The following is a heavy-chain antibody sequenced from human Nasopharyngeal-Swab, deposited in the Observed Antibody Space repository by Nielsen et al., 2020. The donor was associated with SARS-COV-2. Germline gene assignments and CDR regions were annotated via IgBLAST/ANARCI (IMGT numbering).Heavy chain of an antibody. CDR3: ALITMVRGVTAGQLDP. J-gene: IGHJ5*02. Sequence: WVRQAPGQGLERMGGIIPIFGTANYAQKFQGRVTITADESTSTAYMELSSLRSEDTAVYYCALITMVRGVTAGQLDPWGQGTLVTVSS. CDR2: IIPIFGTA. V-gene: IGHV1-69*01. D-gene: IGHD3-10*01.